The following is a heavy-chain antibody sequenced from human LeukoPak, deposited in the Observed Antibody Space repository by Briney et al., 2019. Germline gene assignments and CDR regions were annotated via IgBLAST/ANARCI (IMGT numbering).Heavy chain of an antibody. V-gene: IGHV4-39*07. CDR2: IYYSGST. Sequence: SETLSLTCTVSGGSISSSRYYWAWIRQPPGKGLEWIGTIYYSGSTYYNPSLKSRVTISVDTSKNQFSLKMSSLTAADTAVYYCARGSITMVRGVRGAAFDIWGQGTMVTVSS. J-gene: IGHJ3*02. CDR1: GGSISSSRYY. D-gene: IGHD3-10*01. CDR3: ARGSITMVRGVRGAAFDI.